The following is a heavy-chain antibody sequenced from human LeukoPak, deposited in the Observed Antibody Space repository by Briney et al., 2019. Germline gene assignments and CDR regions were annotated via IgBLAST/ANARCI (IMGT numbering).Heavy chain of an antibody. J-gene: IGHJ5*02. D-gene: IGHD3-16*01. CDR2: IYYSGST. CDR3: ARVVWFGGAAGQLNWFDP. CDR1: GGSISSGGYY. V-gene: IGHV4-31*03. Sequence: PSETLSLTCTVSGGSISSGGYYWSWIRQHPGKGLEWIGYIYYSGSTYYNPSLKSRVTISVDTSKNQFSLKLSSVTAADTAVYYCARVVWFGGAAGQLNWFDPWGQGTLVTVSS.